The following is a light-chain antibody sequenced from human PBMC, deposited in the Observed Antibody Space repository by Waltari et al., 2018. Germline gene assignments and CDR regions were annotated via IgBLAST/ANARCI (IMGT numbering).Light chain of an antibody. V-gene: IGLV2-8*01. CDR3: SSYAGSNKLI. Sequence: QSALTQPPSASGSPGQTVIISCTGTSRDIGAYKYISWYQPIPGSAPALIIYEVDRRPPGVPDRFSGSKSGNTASLTVSGLQTEDEGDYYCSSYAGSNKLIFGGVTKLTVL. CDR2: EVD. CDR1: SRDIGAYKY. J-gene: IGLJ2*01.